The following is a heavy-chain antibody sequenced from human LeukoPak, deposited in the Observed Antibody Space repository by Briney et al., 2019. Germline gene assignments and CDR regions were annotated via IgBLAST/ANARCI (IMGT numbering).Heavy chain of an antibody. J-gene: IGHJ6*03. CDR3: ARGGYSYGHYYYYYYMDV. Sequence: SETLSLTCAVYGGSFSGYYWRWIRQPPGKGLEWIGEINHSGSTNYNPSLKSRVTISVDTSKNQFSLKLSSVTAADTAVYYCARGGYSYGHYYYYYYMDVWGKGTTVTVSS. CDR2: INHSGST. D-gene: IGHD5-18*01. V-gene: IGHV4-34*01. CDR1: GGSFSGYY.